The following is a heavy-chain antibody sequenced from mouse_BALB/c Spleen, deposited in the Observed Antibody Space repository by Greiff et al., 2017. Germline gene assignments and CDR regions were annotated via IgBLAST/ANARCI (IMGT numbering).Heavy chain of an antibody. J-gene: IGHJ4*01. CDR3: ARGSYDYAMDY. CDR1: GFTFSSYA. Sequence: EVKVVESGGGLVKPGGSLKLSCAASGFTFSSYAMSWVRQTPEKRLEWVASISSGGSTYYPDSVKGRFTISRDNARNILYLQMSSLRSEDTAMYYCARGSYDYAMDYWGQGTSVTVSS. D-gene: IGHD1-1*01. V-gene: IGHV5-6-5*01. CDR2: ISSGGST.